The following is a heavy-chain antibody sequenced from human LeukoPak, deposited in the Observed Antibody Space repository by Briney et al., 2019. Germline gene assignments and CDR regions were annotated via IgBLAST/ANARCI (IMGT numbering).Heavy chain of an antibody. D-gene: IGHD3-10*01. J-gene: IGHJ3*02. CDR2: INAGNGNT. CDR1: GYNFASNN. CDR3: ARDRRYYVSGGKDGFDI. Sequence: ASVKVSCKASGYNFASNNIHWVRQAPGQSFEWMGWINAGNGNTKYSQKFQGRVTTSRDASASTAYMELSSLRSEDTAVSYCARDRRYYVSGGKDGFDIWGQGTMVTVSS. V-gene: IGHV1-3*01.